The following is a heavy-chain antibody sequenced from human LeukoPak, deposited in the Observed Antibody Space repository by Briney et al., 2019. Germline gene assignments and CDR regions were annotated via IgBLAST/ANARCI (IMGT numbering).Heavy chain of an antibody. J-gene: IGHJ4*02. Sequence: GGSLRLSCAASGFTVSSNYMSWVRQAPGKGLEWVSVIYSGGSTYYADSVKGRFTISRDNSKNTLYLQMNSLRAEDTAVYYCARDTASPYYDFWSGYSYWGQGTLVTVSS. D-gene: IGHD3-3*01. CDR2: IYSGGST. CDR3: ARDTASPYYDFWSGYSY. CDR1: GFTVSSNY. V-gene: IGHV3-66*01.